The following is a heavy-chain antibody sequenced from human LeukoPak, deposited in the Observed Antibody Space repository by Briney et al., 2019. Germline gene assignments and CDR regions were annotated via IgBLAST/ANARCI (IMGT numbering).Heavy chain of an antibody. CDR2: ISGSGGST. CDR3: AKDRGWDYFDY. Sequence: GWSLTLSCAPSRCTFSSHAIRWVRQAPAPGLESGSAISGSGGSTYYAHSVKGRFTISRDNSKNTLYLQMNSLRAEDTAVYYCAKDRGWDYFDYWGQGTLVTVSS. CDR1: RCTFSSHA. J-gene: IGHJ4*02. V-gene: IGHV3-23*01. D-gene: IGHD1-26*01.